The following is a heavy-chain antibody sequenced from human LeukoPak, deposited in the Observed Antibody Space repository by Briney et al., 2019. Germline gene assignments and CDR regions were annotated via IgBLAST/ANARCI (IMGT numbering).Heavy chain of an antibody. CDR3: ARDDYSRISYYYGMDV. CDR1: GYTFTSYG. CDR2: ISAYNGNT. J-gene: IGHJ6*02. D-gene: IGHD4-11*01. V-gene: IGHV1-18*01. Sequence: ASVKVSCKASGYTFTSYGISWVRQAPGQGLEWMGWISAYNGNTNYAQKLQGRVTMTTDTSTSTAYMELRSLRSDDTAVYYCARDDYSRISYYYGMDVWGQGTTVSVSS.